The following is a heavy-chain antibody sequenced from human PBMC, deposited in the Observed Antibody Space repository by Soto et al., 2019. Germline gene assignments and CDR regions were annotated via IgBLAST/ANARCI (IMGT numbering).Heavy chain of an antibody. V-gene: IGHV3-9*01. CDR2: ISWNSGSI. Sequence: GGSLRLSCAASGFTFDDYAMHWVRQAPGKGLEWVSGISWNSGSIGYADSVKGRFTISRDNAKNSLYLQMNSLRAEDTALYYCAKDIGYCSSTSCYAFDYWGQGNLVTVS. CDR3: AKDIGYCSSTSCYAFDY. J-gene: IGHJ4*02. D-gene: IGHD2-2*01. CDR1: GFTFDDYA.